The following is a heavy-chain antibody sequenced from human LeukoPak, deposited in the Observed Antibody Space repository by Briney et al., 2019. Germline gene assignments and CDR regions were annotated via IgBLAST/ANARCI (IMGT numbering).Heavy chain of an antibody. CDR3: ASPLEGGYYYYGMDV. CDR1: GGSFSGYY. V-gene: IGHV4-34*01. Sequence: SETLSLTCAVYGGSFSGYYWSWIRQPPGKGLEWIGEINRSGSTNYNPSLKSRVTISVDTSKNQFSLKLSSVTAADTAVYYCASPLEGGYYYYGMDVWGQGTTVTVSS. J-gene: IGHJ6*02. CDR2: INRSGST.